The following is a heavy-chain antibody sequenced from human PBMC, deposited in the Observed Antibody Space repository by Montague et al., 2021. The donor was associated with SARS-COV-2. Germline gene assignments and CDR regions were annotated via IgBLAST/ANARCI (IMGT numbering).Heavy chain of an antibody. Sequence: SETLSLTCTVSGDSITNNYYWGWIRQPPGKGLEWIGTIYHSGTTYYNQSLKSRVTILVDTSNNQFSLKLTSVTAADTAGYYCARRHIVASNRAFDYWGQGTLVTVSS. D-gene: IGHD2-21*01. CDR3: ARRHIVASNRAFDY. CDR2: IYHSGTT. V-gene: IGHV4-38-2*02. CDR1: GDSITNNYY. J-gene: IGHJ4*02.